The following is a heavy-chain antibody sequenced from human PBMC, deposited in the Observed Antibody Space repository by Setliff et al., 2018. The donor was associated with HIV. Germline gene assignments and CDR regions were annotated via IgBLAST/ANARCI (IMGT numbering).Heavy chain of an antibody. CDR1: DGSFSGYS. V-gene: IGHV4-34*01. Sequence: SETLSLTCGVDDGSFSGYSWSWIRQSPGKGLEWIGEVSRGGSTTYNPSLTGRVSVSVDTSKSQFSLKLSSVTAADTAVYYCARGVAAYWGQGTLVTVSS. CDR3: ARGVAAY. D-gene: IGHD2-15*01. J-gene: IGHJ4*02. CDR2: VSRGGST.